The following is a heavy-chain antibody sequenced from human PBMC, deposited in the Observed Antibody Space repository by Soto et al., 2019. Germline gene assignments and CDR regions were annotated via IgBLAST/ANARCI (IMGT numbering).Heavy chain of an antibody. CDR1: GYTFTSYA. Sequence: ASVKVSCKASGYTFTSYAMHWVRQAPGQRLEWMGWINAGNGNTKYSQKFQGRVTITRDTSASTAYMELSSLRSEDTAVYYCARDRSSGWSGTNWFDSWGQGTLVTVSS. CDR3: ARDRSSGWSGTNWFDS. J-gene: IGHJ5*01. CDR2: INAGNGNT. V-gene: IGHV1-3*01. D-gene: IGHD3-3*01.